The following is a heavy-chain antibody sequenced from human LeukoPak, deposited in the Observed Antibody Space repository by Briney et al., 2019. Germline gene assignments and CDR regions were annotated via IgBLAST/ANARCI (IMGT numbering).Heavy chain of an antibody. CDR3: ARGFSRLGAITTAFDY. V-gene: IGHV1-69*13. D-gene: IGHD3-16*01. J-gene: IGHJ4*02. Sequence: GASVKVSCKASGGTFSSYAISWVRQAPGQGLEWMGGIIPIFGTANYAQKFQGRVTITADESTSTAYMELSSLRSEDTAVYYCARGFSRLGAITTAFDYWGQGTLVTVSS. CDR1: GGTFSSYA. CDR2: IIPIFGTA.